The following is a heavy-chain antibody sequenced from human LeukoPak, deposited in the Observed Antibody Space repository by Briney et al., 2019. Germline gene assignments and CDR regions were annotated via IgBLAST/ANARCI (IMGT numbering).Heavy chain of an antibody. Sequence: SETLSLTCGVYGGSLRGYYWSWIRQPPGKGLEWIGEVNHSGSTNYNPSLKSRVTISVDTSKNQFSLKLSSVTAADTAVYYCAREDWNPPHGYMDVWGKGTTVTVSS. CDR3: AREDWNPPHGYMDV. V-gene: IGHV4-34*01. CDR1: GGSLRGYY. CDR2: VNHSGST. D-gene: IGHD1-1*01. J-gene: IGHJ6*03.